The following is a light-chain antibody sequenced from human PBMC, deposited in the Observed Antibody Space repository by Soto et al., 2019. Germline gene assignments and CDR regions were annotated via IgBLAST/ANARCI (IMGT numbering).Light chain of an antibody. CDR2: DVN. J-gene: IGLJ3*02. V-gene: IGLV2-14*01. Sequence: QSALTQPASVSGSPGQSITISCTGTSSDVGANNYVTWYQQYPGKAPKFLVYDVNNRPSGVSDRFSGSKSGNTAYLTISGLQAEDEGEYHCSAYTPSSTWVFGGGTKLTVL. CDR3: SAYTPSSTWV. CDR1: SSDVGANNY.